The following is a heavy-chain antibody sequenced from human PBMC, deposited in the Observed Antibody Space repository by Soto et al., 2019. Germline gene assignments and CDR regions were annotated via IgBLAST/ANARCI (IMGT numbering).Heavy chain of an antibody. V-gene: IGHV1-3*01. CDR1: GFTFSSSA. CDR2: INAGNGNT. CDR3: ARDMGFGLSDY. D-gene: IGHD3-10*01. Sequence: ASVKVSCTTSGFTFSSSAVHWVRQAPGQRLEWMGWINAGNGNTKYSQKFQGRVTITRDTSASTAYMELSSLRSEDTAVYYCARDMGFGLSDYWGQGTLVTVSS. J-gene: IGHJ4*02.